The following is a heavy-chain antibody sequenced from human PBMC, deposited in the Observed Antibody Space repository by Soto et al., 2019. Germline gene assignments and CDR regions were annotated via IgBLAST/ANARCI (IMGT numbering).Heavy chain of an antibody. CDR2: ISSSGGST. V-gene: IGHV3-23*01. Sequence: EVQLLESGGGLVQPGGSLRLSCAASGFTFSSYTMSWVRQGPGKGLEWVSGISSSGGSTIYADSVKGRFTISRHNFKNTLYLQMNSLRAEDTAVYYCAKGWGDYWGQGTPVTVSS. CDR3: AKGWGDY. D-gene: IGHD7-27*01. J-gene: IGHJ4*02. CDR1: GFTFSSYT.